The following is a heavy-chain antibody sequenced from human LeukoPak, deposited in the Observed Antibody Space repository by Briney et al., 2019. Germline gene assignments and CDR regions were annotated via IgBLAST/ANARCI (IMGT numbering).Heavy chain of an antibody. Sequence: SETLSLTCTVSGGSISSYYWSWIRQPPGKGLEWIGYIYYSGSTNYNPSLKSRVTISLDTSKNQFSLQLNSVTPDDTAVYYCARGKKDRGSYYPHPFDNWGQGTLVTVSS. J-gene: IGHJ4*02. CDR2: IYYSGST. CDR3: ARGKKDRGSYYPHPFDN. D-gene: IGHD1-26*01. V-gene: IGHV4-59*12. CDR1: GGSISSYY.